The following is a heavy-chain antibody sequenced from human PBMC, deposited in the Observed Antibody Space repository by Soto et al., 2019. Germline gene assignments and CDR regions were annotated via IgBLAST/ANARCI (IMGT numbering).Heavy chain of an antibody. D-gene: IGHD2-15*01. J-gene: IGHJ4*02. Sequence: SETLSLTCTVSGDSITSSSYYWGWIRQPPGKGLEWIGNIYYNGNTYFNSGSTYYNPSLKSRVTISGDTSKNQFSLQLTSVTAADTAVYYCARHTPAISISDHWGQGTLVTVSS. CDR2: IYYNGNTYFNSGST. V-gene: IGHV4-39*01. CDR3: ARHTPAISISDH. CDR1: GDSITSSSYY.